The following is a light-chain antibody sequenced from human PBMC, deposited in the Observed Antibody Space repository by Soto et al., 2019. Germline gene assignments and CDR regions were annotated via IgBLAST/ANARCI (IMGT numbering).Light chain of an antibody. J-gene: IGKJ5*01. CDR2: GAS. Sequence: QFPHSPSFELASVEGRVTIICRASQDIAGYLDWYQHKPGRTPELLIHGASSLQSGVPTRFAGNGSGTSFTLTITSLQQEDFATYYCLQADTFPITFGQGTRLEI. V-gene: IGKV1-12*01. CDR3: LQADTFPIT. CDR1: QDIAGY.